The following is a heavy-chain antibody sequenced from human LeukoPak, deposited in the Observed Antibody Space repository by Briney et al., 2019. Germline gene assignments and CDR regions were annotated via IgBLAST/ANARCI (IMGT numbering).Heavy chain of an antibody. CDR2: IYYSGST. Sequence: NSSETLSLTCTVSGGSISSYYWSWIRQPPGKGLEWIGYIYYSGSTNYNPSLKGRVTISVDTSKNQFSLKLSSVTAADTAVYYCARDRGTTGTTFYYYYMDVWGKGTTITISS. CDR1: GGSISSYY. J-gene: IGHJ6*03. D-gene: IGHD1-1*01. V-gene: IGHV4-59*01. CDR3: ARDRGTTGTTFYYYYMDV.